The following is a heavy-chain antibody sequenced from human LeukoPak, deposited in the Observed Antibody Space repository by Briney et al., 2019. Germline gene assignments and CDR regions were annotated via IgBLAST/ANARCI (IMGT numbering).Heavy chain of an antibody. CDR2: IYPGDSDT. Sequence: KVSCKASGGTFSSYAISWVRQMPGKGLEWMGIIYPGDSDTRYSPSFQGQVTISADKSISTAYLQWSSLKASDTAMYYCARPHGSGRFDYFDYWGQGTLVTVSS. CDR3: ARPHGSGRFDYFDY. CDR1: GGTFSSYA. V-gene: IGHV5-51*01. D-gene: IGHD3-10*01. J-gene: IGHJ4*02.